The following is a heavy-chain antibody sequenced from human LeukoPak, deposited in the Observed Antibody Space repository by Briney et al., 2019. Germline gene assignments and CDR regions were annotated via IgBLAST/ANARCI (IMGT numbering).Heavy chain of an antibody. Sequence: PSETLSLTCTVSGGSISSYYWNWIRQPPGKGLEWIGNINYSGSTKYNPSLKSRVTISADTSKNQFSLKLSSVTAADTAMYYCAREGEVDTTMWASTNWFDPWGQGTLVTVSS. V-gene: IGHV4-59*01. CDR2: INYSGST. D-gene: IGHD5-18*01. J-gene: IGHJ5*02. CDR3: AREGEVDTTMWASTNWFDP. CDR1: GGSISSYY.